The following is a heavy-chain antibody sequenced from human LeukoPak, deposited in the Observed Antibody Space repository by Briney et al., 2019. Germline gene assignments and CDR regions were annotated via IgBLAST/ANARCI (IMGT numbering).Heavy chain of an antibody. CDR2: IYYSGST. D-gene: IGHD6-19*01. Sequence: SETLSLTCTVPGGSISSYYWSWIRQPPGKGLEWIGYIYYSGSTNYNPSLKTRVTISVDTSKNQFSLKLSSVTAADTAVYYCARDQSDSSGWFGDAFVIWGQRTMVTVSS. V-gene: IGHV4-59*01. CDR1: GGSISSYY. J-gene: IGHJ3*02. CDR3: ARDQSDSSGWFGDAFVI.